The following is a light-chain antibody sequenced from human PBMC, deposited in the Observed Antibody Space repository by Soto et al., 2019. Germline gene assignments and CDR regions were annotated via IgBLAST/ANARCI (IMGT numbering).Light chain of an antibody. Sequence: QSVRTQPPSVSGAPGQRVTMSCTGSSSNSGAGYDVHWYQQLPGTAPKLLIYGNSNRPSGVPDRFSGSKSGTSASLAITGLQAEDEADYYCQSYDSSLSGYVVFGGGTKLTVL. CDR1: SSNSGAGYD. CDR3: QSYDSSLSGYVV. J-gene: IGLJ2*01. CDR2: GNS. V-gene: IGLV1-40*01.